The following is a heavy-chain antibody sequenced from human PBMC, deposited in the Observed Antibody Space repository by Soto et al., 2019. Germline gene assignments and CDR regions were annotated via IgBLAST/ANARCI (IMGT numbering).Heavy chain of an antibody. D-gene: IGHD3-3*01. CDR3: ARGHMYYDFWSGPPLDY. J-gene: IGHJ4*02. Sequence: QVQLQQWGAGLLKPSETLSLTCAVYGGSFSGYYWSWIRQPPGKGLEWIGEINHSGSTNYNPSLKSRVTISVDTSKNQFSLKLSSVTAADTAVYYCARGHMYYDFWSGPPLDYWGQGTLVTVSS. CDR2: INHSGST. CDR1: GGSFSGYY. V-gene: IGHV4-34*01.